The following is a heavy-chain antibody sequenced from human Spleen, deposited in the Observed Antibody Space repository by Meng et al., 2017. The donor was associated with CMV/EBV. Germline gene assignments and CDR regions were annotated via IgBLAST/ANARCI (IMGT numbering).Heavy chain of an antibody. Sequence: YTCSGSYMNWVRQATGQGLQWMGWMNERSGGTNYEQKFQARVTGTRDTSIITAYMELSRLRPDDTAVYYGARAGDCSGGRCSGWFDPWGQGTLVTVSS. CDR1: YTCSGSY. V-gene: IGHV1-2*02. J-gene: IGHJ5*02. CDR2: MNERSGGT. CDR3: ARAGDCSGGRCSGWFDP. D-gene: IGHD2-15*01.